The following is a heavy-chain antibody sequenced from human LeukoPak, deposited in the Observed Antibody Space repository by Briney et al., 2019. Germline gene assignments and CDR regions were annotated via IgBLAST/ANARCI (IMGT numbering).Heavy chain of an antibody. CDR1: GFIFSNYA. CDR3: AKDTGPLMITFGGVVISYFDY. V-gene: IGHV3-23*01. J-gene: IGHJ4*02. Sequence: GGSLRLSCAGSGFIFSNYAMSWVRQAPGKAREWVSGIKGNGFDTYYADSVKGRVTVSRDNSKNTLSLQMNSLSAEDTAVYYCAKDTGPLMITFGGVVISYFDYWGQGALVTVSS. CDR2: IKGNGFDT. D-gene: IGHD3-16*01.